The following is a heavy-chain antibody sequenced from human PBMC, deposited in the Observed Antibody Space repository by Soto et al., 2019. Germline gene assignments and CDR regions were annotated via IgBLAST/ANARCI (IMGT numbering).Heavy chain of an antibody. CDR1: GLTFSSYA. V-gene: IGHV3-23*01. Sequence: PGGSLRLSCAASGLTFSSYAMNWVRQAPGQGLEWFSAISGSAATTHFADSVKGRFTISRDNSKNTLYLQMNSLRAEDTAVYYCAKIVVVNWFEPWGQGTLVTLSS. CDR3: AKIVVVNWFEP. J-gene: IGHJ5*02. D-gene: IGHD3-22*01. CDR2: ISGSAATT.